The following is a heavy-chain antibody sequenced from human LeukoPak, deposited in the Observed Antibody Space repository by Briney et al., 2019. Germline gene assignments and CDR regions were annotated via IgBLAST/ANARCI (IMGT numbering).Heavy chain of an antibody. CDR1: GGSISSYY. Sequence: SETLSLTCTVSGGSISSYYWSWIRQPPGKGLEWIGYIYYSGSTNYNPSLKSRVTMSVDTSKNQFSLKLSSVTAADTAVYYCAREPTPGIAVAGTLDYWGQGTLVTVSS. J-gene: IGHJ4*02. CDR3: AREPTPGIAVAGTLDY. CDR2: IYYSGST. D-gene: IGHD6-19*01. V-gene: IGHV4-59*12.